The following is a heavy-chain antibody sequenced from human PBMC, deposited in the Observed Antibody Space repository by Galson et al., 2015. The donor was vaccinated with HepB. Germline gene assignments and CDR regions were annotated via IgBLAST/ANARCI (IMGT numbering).Heavy chain of an antibody. CDR2: IDSSSTTI. CDR3: ARDRGGSGSHLSYYYDMDV. J-gene: IGHJ6*02. D-gene: IGHD3-10*01. V-gene: IGHV3-48*01. CDR1: GFTFSSYN. Sequence: SLRLSCAASGFTFSSYNMNWVRQAPEKGLEWISYIDSSSTTIYYADSVKGRFTISRDNAKNSLYLQMNSLRAEDTGIYYCARDRGGSGSHLSYYYDMDVWGQGTTVTVSS.